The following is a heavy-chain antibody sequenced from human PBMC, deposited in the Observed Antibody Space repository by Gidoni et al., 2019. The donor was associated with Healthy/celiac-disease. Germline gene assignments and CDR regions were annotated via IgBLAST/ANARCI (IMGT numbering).Heavy chain of an antibody. D-gene: IGHD3-3*01. CDR2: IYYRGST. V-gene: IGHV4-59*01. J-gene: IGHJ4*02. Sequence: QVQLQESGPGLVKPSGTLSLTCTGAGGSISSYYWSWIRQPPGKGLEWIGYIYYRGSTNYNPSLKSRVTISVDTSKTQFSLKLSSVTAADTAVYYCSRGTYYDFFFDYWGQGTLVTVSS. CDR1: GGSISSYY. CDR3: SRGTYYDFFFDY.